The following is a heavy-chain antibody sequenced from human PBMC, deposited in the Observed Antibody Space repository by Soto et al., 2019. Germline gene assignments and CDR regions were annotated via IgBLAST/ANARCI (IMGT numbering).Heavy chain of an antibody. D-gene: IGHD6-13*01. CDR3: ARIAAARPKAEDV. Sequence: GGSLRLSCAASGFTVSSNYMSWVRQAPGKGLEWVSVIYSGGSTYYADSVKGRFTISRDNSKNTLYLQMNSLRAEDTAVYYCARIAAARPKAEDVWGQGTTVTVSS. CDR2: IYSGGST. V-gene: IGHV3-53*01. J-gene: IGHJ6*02. CDR1: GFTVSSNY.